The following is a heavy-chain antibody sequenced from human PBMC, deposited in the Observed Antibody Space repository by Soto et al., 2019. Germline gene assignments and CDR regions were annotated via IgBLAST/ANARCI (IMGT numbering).Heavy chain of an antibody. CDR1: GDSVSSNSAA. CDR2: TYYRSKWYN. D-gene: IGHD6-13*01. Sequence: SQTLSLTCAISGDSVSSNSAAWNWIRQSPSRGLEWLGRTYYRSKWYNDYAVSVKSRITINPDTSKNQFSLQLNSVTPEDTAVYYRARDPYSSSWSHYGMDVWGQGTTVTVSS. CDR3: ARDPYSSSWSHYGMDV. V-gene: IGHV6-1*01. J-gene: IGHJ6*02.